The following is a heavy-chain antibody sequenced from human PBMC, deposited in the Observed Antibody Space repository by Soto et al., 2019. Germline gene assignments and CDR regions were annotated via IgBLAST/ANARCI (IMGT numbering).Heavy chain of an antibody. CDR1: GGSISSGGYY. D-gene: IGHD3-22*01. V-gene: IGHV4-31*03. J-gene: IGHJ4*02. Sequence: LSLTCTVSGGSISSGGYYWSWIRQHPGKGLEWIGYIYYSGSTYYNPSLKSRVTISVDTSKNQFSLKLSSVTAADTAVYYCARADNYYDSSGYYTDYWGQGTLVTVSS. CDR3: ARADNYYDSSGYYTDY. CDR2: IYYSGST.